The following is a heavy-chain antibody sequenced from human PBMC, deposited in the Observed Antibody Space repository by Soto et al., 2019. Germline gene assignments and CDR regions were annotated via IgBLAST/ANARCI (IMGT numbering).Heavy chain of an antibody. V-gene: IGHV3-11*01. CDR2: ISSSGSTI. Sequence: QVQVVESGGGLVKPGGSLRLSCAASGFTFSDYDMNWIRQAPGKGLEWVSYISSSGSTIYYADSVKGRFTISRDNAKKSLYMQMNSMRAEDTAVYYCERDRVEGAGWFDPWGQGPLVNVSS. J-gene: IGHJ5*02. D-gene: IGHD1-26*01. CDR3: ERDRVEGAGWFDP. CDR1: GFTFSDYD.